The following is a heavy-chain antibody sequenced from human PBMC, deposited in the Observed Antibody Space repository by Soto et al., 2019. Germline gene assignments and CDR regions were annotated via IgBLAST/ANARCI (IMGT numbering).Heavy chain of an antibody. V-gene: IGHV3-9*01. CDR1: GFTFEDFA. D-gene: IGHD6-19*01. CDR2: ISWNGGTI. CDR3: VKVGISVAGTPFDY. Sequence: EVQLVESGGDLVRPGLSLRLSCAASGFTFEDFAMHWVRQSPGKGLEWVSGISWNGGTIEYADSVKGRFTVSRDNAKNSLYLQMTRLRAEDTAFYYCVKVGISVAGTPFDYWGQGALVTASS. J-gene: IGHJ4*02.